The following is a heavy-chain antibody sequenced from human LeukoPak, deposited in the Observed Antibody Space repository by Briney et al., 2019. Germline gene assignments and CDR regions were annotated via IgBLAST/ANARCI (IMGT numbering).Heavy chain of an antibody. CDR2: IYYSGST. Sequence: SETLSLTCTVSGDSIRNYYWSWIRQPPGKGLEWIGYIYYSGSTNYNPSLKSRVSISADTSKNQFSLKLSSVTAADTAIFYCARHGRGFDYWGQGTLVTVSS. CDR3: ARHGRGFDY. D-gene: IGHD1-1*01. V-gene: IGHV4-59*08. J-gene: IGHJ4*02. CDR1: GDSIRNYY.